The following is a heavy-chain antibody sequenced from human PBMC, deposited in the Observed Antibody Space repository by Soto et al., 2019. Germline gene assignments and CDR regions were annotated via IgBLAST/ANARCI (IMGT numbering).Heavy chain of an antibody. CDR1: GGSISSYY. D-gene: IGHD6-13*01. J-gene: IGHJ5*02. Sequence: SETLSLTCTVSGGSISSYYWSWIRQPPGKGLEWIGYIYYSGSTNYNPSLKSRVTISVDTSKNQFSLKLSSVTAADTAVYYCARNIAAAGIDPWGQGTLVTSPQ. V-gene: IGHV4-59*01. CDR2: IYYSGST. CDR3: ARNIAAAGIDP.